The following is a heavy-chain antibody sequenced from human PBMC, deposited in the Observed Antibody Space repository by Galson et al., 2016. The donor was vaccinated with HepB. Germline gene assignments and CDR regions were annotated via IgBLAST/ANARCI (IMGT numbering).Heavy chain of an antibody. Sequence: SLRLSCAASGFTVSNNYMSWVRQAPGKGLQWVSLIYSGGDTDYADSVKGRFTISRYSSKNTVYLQMNSLRDEDTAVYYCAGGPMRRGWGQGTLVTVCS. D-gene: IGHD3-16*01. CDR2: IYSGGDT. V-gene: IGHV3-53*01. J-gene: IGHJ4*02. CDR3: AGGPMRRG. CDR1: GFTVSNNY.